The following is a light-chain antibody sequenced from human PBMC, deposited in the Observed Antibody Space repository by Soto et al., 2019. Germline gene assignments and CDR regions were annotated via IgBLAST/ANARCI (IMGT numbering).Light chain of an antibody. J-gene: IGKJ1*01. CDR3: QQYNNWPWT. Sequence: EIVMTQSPATLSVSPGERATLSCRASQSVSSNLAWYQQKPVQAPRLLIYGASTRATGIPARFSGSGSGTEFTLTISSLQSEDCAVSYCQQYNNWPWTFGKGTKVEIK. V-gene: IGKV3-15*01. CDR1: QSVSSN. CDR2: GAS.